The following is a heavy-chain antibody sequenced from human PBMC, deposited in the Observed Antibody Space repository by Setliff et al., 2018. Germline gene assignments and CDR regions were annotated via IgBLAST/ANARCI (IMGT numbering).Heavy chain of an antibody. D-gene: IGHD6-13*01. CDR1: GGSISSGSYY. CDR2: IYTSGST. V-gene: IGHV4-61*02. Sequence: PSETLSLTCTVSGGSISSGSYYWSWIRQPAGKGLEWIGRIYTSGSTNYNPSLKSRVTISVDTSKNQFSLKLSSVTAADTAVYYCARSGDRYSSSWYSLGYWGQGTLVTVSS. CDR3: ARSGDRYSSSWYSLGY. J-gene: IGHJ4*02.